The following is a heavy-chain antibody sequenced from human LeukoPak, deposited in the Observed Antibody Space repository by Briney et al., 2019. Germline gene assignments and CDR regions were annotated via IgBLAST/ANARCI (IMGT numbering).Heavy chain of an antibody. V-gene: IGHV3-48*03. CDR3: ARAGLPHFDY. Sequence: GGSLRLSCAASGFTFSSYEMNWVRQAPGKGLEWVSYISSSGSTIYYADSVKGRFTISRDNAKNSLYLQMNSLRAEDTAVYYCARAGLPHFDYWGQGTLVTVSS. CDR1: GFTFSSYE. CDR2: ISSSGSTI. D-gene: IGHD5-12*01. J-gene: IGHJ4*02.